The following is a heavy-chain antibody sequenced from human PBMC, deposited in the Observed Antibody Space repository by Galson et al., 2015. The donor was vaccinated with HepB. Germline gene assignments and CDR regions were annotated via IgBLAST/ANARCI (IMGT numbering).Heavy chain of an antibody. Sequence: SLRLSCAASGFTFSSYAMHWVRQAPGKGLEWVAVISYDGSNKYYADSVKGRFTISRDNSKNTLYLQMNSLRAEDTAVYYCARDGPIAAADFGPLYYYYYGMDVWGQGTTVTVSS. J-gene: IGHJ6*02. V-gene: IGHV3-30*04. CDR1: GFTFSSYA. D-gene: IGHD6-13*01. CDR3: ARDGPIAAADFGPLYYYYYGMDV. CDR2: ISYDGSNK.